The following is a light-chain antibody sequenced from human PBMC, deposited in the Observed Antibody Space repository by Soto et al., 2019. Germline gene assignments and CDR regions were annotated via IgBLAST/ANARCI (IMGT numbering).Light chain of an antibody. V-gene: IGKV3-15*01. CDR2: AAS. J-gene: IGKJ1*01. Sequence: EIVMTQSPATLSVSPGERATLSCRASQSVGGNLAWYQQKPGQPPRLLIYAASSRPTGIPPRFSGSGSGTEFTLTLSSMQSEDFAVYYCQQCNNWPPWTFGQGTKVEIK. CDR3: QQCNNWPPWT. CDR1: QSVGGN.